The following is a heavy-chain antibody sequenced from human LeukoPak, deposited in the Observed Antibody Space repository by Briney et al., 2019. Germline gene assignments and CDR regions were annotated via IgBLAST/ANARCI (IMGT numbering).Heavy chain of an antibody. Sequence: GASVKVSCKASGYTFTSYYMHWVRQAPGQGLEWMGIINPSGGSTSYAQKFQGRVTMTRDTSTSTVYMELSSLRSEDTAVYYCARDARVPAAIVHAFDIWGQGTMVTVSS. CDR1: GYTFTSYY. J-gene: IGHJ3*02. CDR3: ARDARVPAAIVHAFDI. D-gene: IGHD2-2*02. V-gene: IGHV1-46*01. CDR2: INPSGGST.